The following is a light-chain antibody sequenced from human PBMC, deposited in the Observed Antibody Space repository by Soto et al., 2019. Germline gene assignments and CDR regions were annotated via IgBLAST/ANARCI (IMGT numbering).Light chain of an antibody. CDR3: AAWDVFLLGQV. J-gene: IGLJ1*01. Sequence: QSVLTQPPSVSVTPGQRVTVSRSGNSPNIGSKNVYWYHQVPGTAPKLLIFYNSHRPSGVPDRFSGSKSGTSASLAISGLLSEDEADYYCAAWDVFLLGQVFGTGPKLTVL. CDR1: SPNIGSKN. V-gene: IGLV1-47*02. CDR2: YNS.